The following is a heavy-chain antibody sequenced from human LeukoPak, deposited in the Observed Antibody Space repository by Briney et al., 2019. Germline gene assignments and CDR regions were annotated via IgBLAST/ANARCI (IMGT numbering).Heavy chain of an antibody. D-gene: IGHD3-22*01. CDR2: ISWNSGSI. V-gene: IGHV3-9*01. CDR1: GFTFDDYA. Sequence: GGSLRLSCAASGFTFDDYAMHWVRQAPGKGLEWVSGISWNSGSIGYADSVKGRFTISRDNAKNSLYLQMNSLRAEDTALYYCAKADYYDSSGSNDYWGQGTLVTVSS. J-gene: IGHJ4*02. CDR3: AKADYYDSSGSNDY.